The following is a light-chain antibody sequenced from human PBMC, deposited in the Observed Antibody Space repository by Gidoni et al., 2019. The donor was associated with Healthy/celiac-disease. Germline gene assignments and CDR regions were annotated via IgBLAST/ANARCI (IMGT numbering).Light chain of an antibody. V-gene: IGKV4-1*01. CDR1: QSVLYSSTNKNY. CDR3: QQYYSTPYT. J-gene: IGKJ2*01. CDR2: WAS. Sequence: DIVMTQSPDSLAVSLGERATINCKSRQSVLYSSTNKNYLAWYQQKPGQPPKLLIYWASTRESGVPDRFSGSGSGTDFTLTISSLQAEDVAVYYCQQYYSTPYTFXQXTKLEIK.